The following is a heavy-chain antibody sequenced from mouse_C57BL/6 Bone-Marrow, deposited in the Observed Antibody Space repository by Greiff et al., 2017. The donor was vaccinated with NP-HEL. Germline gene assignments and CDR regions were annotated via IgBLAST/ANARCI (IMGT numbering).Heavy chain of an antibody. J-gene: IGHJ4*01. CDR1: GYTFTSYW. V-gene: IGHV1-55*01. D-gene: IGHD2-3*01. CDR2: IYPGSGST. Sequence: QVQLQQPGAELVKPGASVKMSCKASGYTFTSYWITWVKQRPGQGLEWIGDIYPGSGSTNYNEKFKSKATLTVDTSSSTAYMQLSSLTSEDTAVYYCARFDGYYAMDYWGQGTSVTVSS. CDR3: ARFDGYYAMDY.